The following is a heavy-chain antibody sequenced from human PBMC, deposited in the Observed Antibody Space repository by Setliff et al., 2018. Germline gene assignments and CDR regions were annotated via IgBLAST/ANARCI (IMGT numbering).Heavy chain of an antibody. V-gene: IGHV4-34*01. CDR1: GGSFSGYY. CDR3: VRDTTSGWMLTN. Sequence: SETLSLTCAVYGGSFSGYYWSWIRQPPGKGLEWIGEIKDSGSTYYNPSLKSRVTISVDTSKNQFSLKLSSVTAADTAVYYCVRDTTSGWMLTNWGQGTLVTVSS. D-gene: IGHD6-25*01. J-gene: IGHJ4*02. CDR2: IKDSGST.